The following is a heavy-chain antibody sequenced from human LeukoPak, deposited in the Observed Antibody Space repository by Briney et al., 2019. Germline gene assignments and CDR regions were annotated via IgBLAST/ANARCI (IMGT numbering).Heavy chain of an antibody. Sequence: SVKLPCKACAGTPSNYAISWERQAPGQGREWMGTILPVLGIANYAQKFQGRVTITADKSTSTAYMELSSLRSEDTAVYYCASRYCSSTSCYGDAFDIWGQGTMVTVSS. D-gene: IGHD2-2*01. CDR3: ASRYCSSTSCYGDAFDI. V-gene: IGHV1-69*04. J-gene: IGHJ3*02. CDR2: ILPVLGIA. CDR1: AGTPSNYA.